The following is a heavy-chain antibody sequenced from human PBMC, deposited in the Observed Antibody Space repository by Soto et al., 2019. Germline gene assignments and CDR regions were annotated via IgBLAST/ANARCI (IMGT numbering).Heavy chain of an antibody. V-gene: IGHV4-34*01. CDR1: GGSFSGYY. CDR3: ARGRYDSSGYYPDPYYYYAMDV. Sequence: PSETLSLTCAVSGGSFSGYYWSWIRQPPGKGLEWIGEINHSGSTHYNPSLESRVTISLDTSKNHFSLRLTSVTAADTTAYYCARGRYDSSGYYPDPYYYYAMDVWGQGTTVTVSS. CDR2: INHSGST. J-gene: IGHJ6*02. D-gene: IGHD3-22*01.